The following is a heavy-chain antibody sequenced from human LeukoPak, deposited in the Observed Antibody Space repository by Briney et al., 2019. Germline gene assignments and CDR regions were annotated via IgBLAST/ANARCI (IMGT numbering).Heavy chain of an antibody. CDR1: GGSIRTYY. CDR2: IHSSGNT. J-gene: IGHJ4*02. Sequence: SETLSLTCTVSGGSIRTYYWSWIRQPAGKGLEWIGRIHSSGNTDYNPSLSSRVTMSVDTSKNQFSLKLSSVTAADTAVYYCPREGSMTARPFVSIDYWGQGTLVAVSS. CDR3: PREGSMTARPFVSIDY. V-gene: IGHV4-4*07. D-gene: IGHD2-21*02.